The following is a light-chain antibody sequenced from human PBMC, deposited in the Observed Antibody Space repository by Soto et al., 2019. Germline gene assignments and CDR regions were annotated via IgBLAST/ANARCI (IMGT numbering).Light chain of an antibody. CDR1: SSDVGGYNS. CDR3: SSYTSSSSYV. CDR2: EVS. J-gene: IGLJ1*01. Sequence: QSVLTQPASVSGSPGQSITISCTGTSSDVGGYNSVSWYQQHPGKAPKLMISEVSNRPSGVSNRFSGSKSGNTASLTISGLQAEDEADYYCSSYTSSSSYVFGTGTQLTVL. V-gene: IGLV2-14*01.